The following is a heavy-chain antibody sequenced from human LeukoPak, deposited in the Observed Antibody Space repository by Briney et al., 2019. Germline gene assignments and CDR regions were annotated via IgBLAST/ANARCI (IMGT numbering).Heavy chain of an antibody. Sequence: PSETLSLTCTVSGGSISSGGYYWSWIRQHPGNGLEWIGYIYYSGSTYYNPSLKSRVTISVDTSKNQFSLKLSSVIAADTAVYYCARGWGNEYCSSTSCYLGWFDPWGQGTLVTVSS. D-gene: IGHD2-2*01. J-gene: IGHJ5*02. CDR3: ARGWGNEYCSSTSCYLGWFDP. CDR1: GGSISSGGYY. CDR2: IYYSGST. V-gene: IGHV4-31*03.